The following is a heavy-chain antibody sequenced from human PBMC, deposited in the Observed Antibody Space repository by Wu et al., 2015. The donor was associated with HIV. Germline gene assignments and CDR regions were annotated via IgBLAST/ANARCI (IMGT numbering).Heavy chain of an antibody. D-gene: IGHD3-10*01. CDR1: GGTFSSYA. V-gene: IGHV1-69*13. Sequence: QVQLVQSGAEVKKPGSSVKVSCKASGGTFSSYAISWVRQAPGQGLEWMGRIIPIFGTANYAQKFQGRVTITADESTSTAYMELRSLRSDDTAVYYCARDYTMVRGVTPSYYYYGMDVWGQGTTVTVSS. CDR2: IIPIFGTA. CDR3: ARDYTMVRGVTPSYYYYGMDV. J-gene: IGHJ6*02.